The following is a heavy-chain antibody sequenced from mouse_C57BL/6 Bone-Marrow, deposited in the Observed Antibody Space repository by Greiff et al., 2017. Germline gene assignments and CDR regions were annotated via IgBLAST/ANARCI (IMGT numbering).Heavy chain of an antibody. V-gene: IGHV5-9*01. Sequence: EVNVVESGGGLVKPGGSLTITCAVSGFTFSSYTVSWVRQTPEKRLQWVAAISGGGGNTYYPDRVKGRFTISRDNDRNILYLQSSSLRSEDTALYYCSRQVTTVLATKYFDVWGTATTVTVSS. CDR1: GFTFSSYT. CDR2: ISGGGGNT. CDR3: SRQVTTVLATKYFDV. D-gene: IGHD1-1*01. J-gene: IGHJ1*03.